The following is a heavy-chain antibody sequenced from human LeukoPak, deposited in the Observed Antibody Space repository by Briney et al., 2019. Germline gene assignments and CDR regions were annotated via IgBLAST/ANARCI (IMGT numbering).Heavy chain of an antibody. J-gene: IGHJ3*02. CDR1: GGSISTYY. Sequence: SETLSLTYTVSGGSISTYYWSWIRQPPGKGLEWIGYIYHRGSANYNPSLKSRVAISLDTSKNQFSLKLSSVTAADTAVYYCARDHMTMVRGVITLDAFDIWGQGTMVTVSS. CDR2: IYHRGSA. CDR3: ARDHMTMVRGVITLDAFDI. D-gene: IGHD3-10*01. V-gene: IGHV4-59*01.